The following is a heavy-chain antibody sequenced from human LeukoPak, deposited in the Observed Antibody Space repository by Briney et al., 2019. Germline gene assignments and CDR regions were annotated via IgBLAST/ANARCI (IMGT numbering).Heavy chain of an antibody. J-gene: IGHJ6*03. CDR2: INHSGST. CDR1: GGSFSGYY. CDR3: ARGLSPTNFGVVLLDYYYYYMDV. Sequence: SETLSLTCAVYGGSFSGYYWSWIRQPPGKGLEWIGEINHSGSTNYNPSLKSRVTISVDTSKNQFSLKLSSVTAADTAVYYCARGLSPTNFGVVLLDYYYYYMDVWGKGTTVTVSS. V-gene: IGHV4-34*01. D-gene: IGHD3-3*01.